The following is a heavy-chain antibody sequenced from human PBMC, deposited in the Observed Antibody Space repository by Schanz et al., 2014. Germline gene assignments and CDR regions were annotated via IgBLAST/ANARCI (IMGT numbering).Heavy chain of an antibody. D-gene: IGHD2-15*01. CDR1: GFTFNSYA. CDR2: ISHSGGSK. V-gene: IGHV3-23*01. CDR3: AKGMGYCSGGTCYDYYYYGLDV. Sequence: EGQLLESGGGLIQPGGSLRLSCAASGFTFNSYAMTWVHQAPGKGLEWVSSISHSGGSKYYADSVKGRFTISRDNSENTLYLQMNSLSADDTAVFYCAKGMGYCSGGTCYDYYYYGLDVWGQGTTVTVSS. J-gene: IGHJ6*02.